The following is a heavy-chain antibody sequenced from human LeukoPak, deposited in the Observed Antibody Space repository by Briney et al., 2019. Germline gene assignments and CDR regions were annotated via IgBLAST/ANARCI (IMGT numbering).Heavy chain of an antibody. J-gene: IGHJ4*02. CDR2: INQSGDT. Sequence: SETLSLTCAVYGGSFSDYDWSWIRQPPGKGLEWIGEINQSGDTNCDPSLKSRVTMSIDTSKSQFSLKLSSVTAADTAVYYCARDTYYYGSGSLSFDYWGQGSLVTVSS. CDR3: ARDTYYYGSGSLSFDY. CDR1: GGSFSDYD. V-gene: IGHV4-34*01. D-gene: IGHD3-10*01.